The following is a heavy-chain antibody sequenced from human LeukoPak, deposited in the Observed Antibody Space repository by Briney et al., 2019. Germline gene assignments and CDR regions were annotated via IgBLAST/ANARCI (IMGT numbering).Heavy chain of an antibody. J-gene: IGHJ4*02. V-gene: IGHV1-46*01. CDR2: INPSGGST. Sequence: GASVKVSCKASGYTFTSYYMHWVRQVPGQGLEWMGIINPSGGSTSYAQKFQGRVTMTRDMSTSTVYMELSSLRSEDTAVYYCARSVDTATPTDYWGQGTLVTVSS. CDR1: GYTFTSYY. D-gene: IGHD5-18*01. CDR3: ARSVDTATPTDY.